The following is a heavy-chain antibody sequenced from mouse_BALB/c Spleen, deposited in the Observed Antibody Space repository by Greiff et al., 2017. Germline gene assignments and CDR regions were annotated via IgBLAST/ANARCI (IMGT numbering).Heavy chain of an antibody. CDR2: ISYDGSN. CDR1: GYSITSGYY. CDR3: AREGVASPYYFDY. J-gene: IGHJ2*01. D-gene: IGHD1-1*02. Sequence: EVKLQESGPGLVKPSQSLSLTCSVTGYSITSGYYWNWIRQFPGNKLEWMGYISYDGSNNYNPSLKNRISITRDTSKNQFFLKLNSVTTEDTATYYCAREGVASPYYFDYWGQGTTLTVSS. V-gene: IGHV3-6*02.